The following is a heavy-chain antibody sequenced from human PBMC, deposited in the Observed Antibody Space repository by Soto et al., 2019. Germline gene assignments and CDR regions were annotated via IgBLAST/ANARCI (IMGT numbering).Heavy chain of an antibody. CDR3: ATRIAAAGTAYYYYYGMDV. D-gene: IGHD6-13*01. Sequence: SETLSLTCVISGDSVSSNGACWNWIRQSPSRGLQWLGRIYYRSKWFHDYAASVESRMAINPDTSRNQFSLQLNYVTPEDTAVYYCATRIAAAGTAYYYYYGMDVWGQGTTVTVSS. V-gene: IGHV6-1*01. CDR2: IYYRSKWFH. CDR1: GDSVSSNGAC. J-gene: IGHJ6*02.